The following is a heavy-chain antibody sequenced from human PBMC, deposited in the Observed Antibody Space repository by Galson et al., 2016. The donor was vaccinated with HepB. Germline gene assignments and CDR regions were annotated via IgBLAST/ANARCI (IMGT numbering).Heavy chain of an antibody. V-gene: IGHV3-23*01. Sequence: SLRLSCAASGFSFSISGMSWVRQTPGRGLEWVSGIAGSGNTTHYADSVKGRFIISRDNSKNTLYLQMNSLRDEDTAGYYCARGLTIYFDYWSQGTLVTVSS. CDR3: ARGLTIYFDY. D-gene: IGHD3-10*01. CDR2: IAGSGNTT. J-gene: IGHJ4*02. CDR1: GFSFSISG.